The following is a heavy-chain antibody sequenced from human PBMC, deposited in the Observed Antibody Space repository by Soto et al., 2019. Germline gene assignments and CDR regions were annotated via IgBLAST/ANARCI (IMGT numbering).Heavy chain of an antibody. D-gene: IGHD3-10*01. V-gene: IGHV1-69*13. Sequence: GASVKVSCKASGGTFSSYAISWVRQAPGQGFEWMGGIIPVFGTANYAQKLQGRVTITADESTSTAYMELSSLRSEDTAVYYCARASDGSGSYPRGTFDYWGQGTLVTVSS. CDR1: GGTFSSYA. CDR3: ARASDGSGSYPRGTFDY. CDR2: IIPVFGTA. J-gene: IGHJ4*02.